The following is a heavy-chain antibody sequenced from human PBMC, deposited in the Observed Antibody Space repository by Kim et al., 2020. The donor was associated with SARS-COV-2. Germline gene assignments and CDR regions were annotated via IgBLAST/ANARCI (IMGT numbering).Heavy chain of an antibody. D-gene: IGHD3-16*02. CDR2: INSDGSRT. V-gene: IGHV3-74*01. Sequence: GGSLRLSCAASGFTFSNYWMHWVRQVPGKGLVWVSHINSDGSRTSYADSVRGRFTISRDNARNTLYLQMNSLRVEDTALYYCARAPYDYIWASYRGGDFWGQGTRVTVSS. J-gene: IGHJ4*02. CDR3: ARAPYDYIWASYRGGDF. CDR1: GFTFSNYW.